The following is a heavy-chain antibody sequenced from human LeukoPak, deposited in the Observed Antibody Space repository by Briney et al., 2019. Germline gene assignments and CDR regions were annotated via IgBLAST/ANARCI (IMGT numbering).Heavy chain of an antibody. D-gene: IGHD3-22*01. CDR3: ARGTYYYDSSGSSWFDP. CDR1: GGTFSSYA. CDR2: IIPIFGTA. Sequence: GASVKVSCKASGGTFSSYAISRVRQVPGQGLEWMGGIIPIFGTANYAQKFQGRVTITTDESTSTAYMELSSLRSEDTAVYYCARGTYYYDSSGSSWFDPWGQGTLVTVSS. J-gene: IGHJ5*02. V-gene: IGHV1-69*05.